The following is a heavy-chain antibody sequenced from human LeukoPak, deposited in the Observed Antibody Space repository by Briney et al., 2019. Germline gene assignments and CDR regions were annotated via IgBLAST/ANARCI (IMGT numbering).Heavy chain of an antibody. CDR2: INPSGGST. CDR1: GYTFTSYY. J-gene: IGHJ4*02. V-gene: IGHV1-46*01. CDR3: ARGPKTGYSSGYLDY. D-gene: IGHD6-19*01. Sequence: ASVKVSCKASGYTFTSYYMHWVRQAPGQGLEWMGIINPSGGSTSYAQKFQGRVTMTRDTSTSTVCMELSSLRSEDTAVYYCARGPKTGYSSGYLDYWGQGTLVTVSS.